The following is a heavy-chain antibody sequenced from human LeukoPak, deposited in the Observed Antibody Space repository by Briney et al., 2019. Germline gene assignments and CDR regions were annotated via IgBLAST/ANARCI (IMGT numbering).Heavy chain of an antibody. CDR2: IYYSGST. CDR3: AMEGGDAFDI. CDR1: GGSISSYY. Sequence: SETLSLTCTVSGGSISSYYWGWIRQPPGKGLEWIGSIYYSGSTYYNPSLKSRVTISVDTSKNQFSLKLSSVTAADTAVYYCAMEGGDAFDIWGQGTIVTVSS. J-gene: IGHJ3*02. D-gene: IGHD3-16*01. V-gene: IGHV4-39*01.